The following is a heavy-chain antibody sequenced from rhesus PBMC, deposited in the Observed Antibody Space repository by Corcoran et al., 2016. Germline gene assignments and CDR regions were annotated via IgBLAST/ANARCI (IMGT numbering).Heavy chain of an antibody. CDR2: FYGSSGSP. D-gene: IGHD3-9*01. Sequence: QVQLQESGPGVRKPSEPLSLTCAVPGGSISRGYDWSWLRQRPGTGLEWIGCFYGSSGSPTYNPSPKNRVTISKDASKNQFSLKLSSVTAADTAVYYCARDGYEDDYGLLYRYWGQGVLVTVSS. J-gene: IGHJ4*01. CDR1: GGSISRGYD. V-gene: IGHV4-76*01. CDR3: ARDGYEDDYGLLYRY.